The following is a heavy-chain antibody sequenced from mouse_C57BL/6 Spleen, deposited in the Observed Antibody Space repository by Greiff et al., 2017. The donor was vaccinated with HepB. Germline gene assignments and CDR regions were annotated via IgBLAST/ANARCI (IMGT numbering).Heavy chain of an antibody. J-gene: IGHJ2*01. Sequence: QVQLQQSGPELVKPGASVKISCKASGYAFSSSWMNWVKQRPGKGLEWIGRIYPGDGDTNYNGKFKGKATLTADKSSSTAYMQLSSLTSEDSAVYFCARSLQGRGYFDYWGQGTTLTVSS. D-gene: IGHD3-3*01. V-gene: IGHV1-82*01. CDR2: IYPGDGDT. CDR1: GYAFSSSW. CDR3: ARSLQGRGYFDY.